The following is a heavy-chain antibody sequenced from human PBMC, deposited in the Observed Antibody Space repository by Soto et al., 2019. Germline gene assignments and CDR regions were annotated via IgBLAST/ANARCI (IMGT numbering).Heavy chain of an antibody. V-gene: IGHV3-23*01. CDR3: AKDFDSDETSHGPNDY. D-gene: IGHD3-22*01. CDR1: GFSFSSYG. Sequence: EVHLLESGGGLVQPGESLRLSCVASGFSFSSYGMSWVRQAPGKGLEWASIISGSGDAKYYADSVKGRFTISRDNSKNTMYLQMDSLRAEDTAVYYGAKDFDSDETSHGPNDYWGQGTLVTVSS. J-gene: IGHJ4*02. CDR2: ISGSGDAK.